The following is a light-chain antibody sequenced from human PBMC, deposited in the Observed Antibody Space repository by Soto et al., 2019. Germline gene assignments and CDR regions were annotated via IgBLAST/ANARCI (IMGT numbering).Light chain of an antibody. Sequence: DIQMTQSPSTLSASVGDIVTINFRASQSISSWLAWYQQKPGKAPKLLIYDASSLESGVPSRFSGSGSGTEFTLTISSLQPDDFATYYCQQYNSYWTFGQGTKVDIK. CDR3: QQYNSYWT. V-gene: IGKV1-5*01. CDR1: QSISSW. J-gene: IGKJ1*01. CDR2: DAS.